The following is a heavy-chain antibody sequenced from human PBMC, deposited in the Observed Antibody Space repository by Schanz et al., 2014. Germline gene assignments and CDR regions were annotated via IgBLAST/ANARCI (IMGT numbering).Heavy chain of an antibody. D-gene: IGHD4-17*01. CDR1: GFTFSTTC. CDR2: IKSKVDGGTT. J-gene: IGHJ3*01. Sequence: EVQLVESGGGLIKPGGSLRLSCLASGFTFSTTCMNWVRQAPGKGLEWVGRIKSKVDGGTTDNAAPVQGRFTISRDDSKNTLHLQMNSLKTEERAVYYGTTDLTAVDYDAIGLWGQGTMVTVSS. V-gene: IGHV3-15*01. CDR3: TTDLTAVDYDAIGL.